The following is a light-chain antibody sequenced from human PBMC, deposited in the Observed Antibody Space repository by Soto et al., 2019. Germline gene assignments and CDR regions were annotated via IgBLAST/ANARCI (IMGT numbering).Light chain of an antibody. CDR2: GNS. J-gene: IGLJ2*01. Sequence: QLVLTQPPSVSGSPGQRVTISCTGSSSNIGAGYDVHWYQQLPGTAPKLLIYGNSNRPSGVPDRFSGSKSGTSASLAITGLQAEYEADYDCQSYDSSLSGSVFGGGTKLTVL. CDR3: QSYDSSLSGSV. CDR1: SSNIGAGYD. V-gene: IGLV1-40*01.